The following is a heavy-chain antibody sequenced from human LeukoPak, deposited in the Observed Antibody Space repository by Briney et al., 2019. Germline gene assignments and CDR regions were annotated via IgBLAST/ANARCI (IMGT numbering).Heavy chain of an antibody. J-gene: IGHJ4*02. CDR3: AQGYGNGWYPH. D-gene: IGHD6-19*01. V-gene: IGHV3-23*01. CDR1: GFSVSTSG. Sequence: GGSLRLSCTVSGFSVSTSGMSWVRQAQGKGLQTISAISVEGESAYYADSVKGRFTISRDNSKNTLYLQMNSLRVEDTAVYYCAQGYGNGWYPHWGQGSLVSVSS. CDR2: ISVEGESA.